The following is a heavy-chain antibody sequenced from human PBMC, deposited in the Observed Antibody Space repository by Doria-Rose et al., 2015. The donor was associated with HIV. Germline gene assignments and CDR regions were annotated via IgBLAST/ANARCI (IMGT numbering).Heavy chain of an antibody. CDR1: GDSISSGDSF. V-gene: IGHV4-30-4*01. J-gene: IGHJ4*02. CDR3: ARARNYGFPHFFDF. CDR2: ISSSGTT. Sequence: QVQLQESGPGLVRPSQTLSLTCTVSGDSISSGDSFWSWIRQPPGQGPEWLVCISSSGTTYYYPSLRARLTISLDASKNQFSLNLNSVTAADTAVYYCARARNYGFPHFFDFWGQGTLVTVSS. D-gene: IGHD3-10*01.